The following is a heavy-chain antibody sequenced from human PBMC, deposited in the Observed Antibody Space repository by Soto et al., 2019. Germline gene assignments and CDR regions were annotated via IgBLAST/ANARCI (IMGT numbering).Heavy chain of an antibody. CDR2: MNPNSGNT. Sequence: QVQLVQSGAEVKKPGASAKVSCKASGYTFTSYDINWVRQATGQGLEWMGWMNPNSGNTGYAQKFQGRVTMTRNTSIRTAYMELSSLTSEDTAVYYCARWPDGYYYYGMDVWGQGTTVTVSS. V-gene: IGHV1-8*01. CDR3: ARWPDGYYYYGMDV. CDR1: GYTFTSYD. J-gene: IGHJ6*02.